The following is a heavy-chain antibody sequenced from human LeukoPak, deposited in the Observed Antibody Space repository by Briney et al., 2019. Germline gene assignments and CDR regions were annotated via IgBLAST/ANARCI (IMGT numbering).Heavy chain of an antibody. Sequence: SETLSLTCTVSGGSISSSSYYWGWIRQPPGKGLEWIGSIYYSGSTYYNPSLKSRVTISVDTSKNQFSLKVSSVTAADTAVYYCARRELLSTPDAFDIWGRGTMVTVSS. D-gene: IGHD3-10*01. CDR3: ARRELLSTPDAFDI. CDR2: IYYSGST. CDR1: GGSISSSSYY. V-gene: IGHV4-39*01. J-gene: IGHJ3*02.